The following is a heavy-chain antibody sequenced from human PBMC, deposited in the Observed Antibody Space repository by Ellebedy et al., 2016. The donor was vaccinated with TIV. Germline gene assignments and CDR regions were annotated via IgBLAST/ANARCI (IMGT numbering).Heavy chain of an antibody. D-gene: IGHD3-22*01. CDR1: GFTFSSYA. V-gene: IGHV3-30-3*01. CDR2: ISYDGSNK. CDR3: ARGSRARGFTMKDY. J-gene: IGHJ4*02. Sequence: PGGSLRLSCAASGFTFSSYAMHWVRQAPGKGLEWVAVISYDGSNKYYADSVKGRFTISRDNSKNTLYLQMNSLRAEDTAVYYCARGSRARGFTMKDYWGQGTLVTVSS.